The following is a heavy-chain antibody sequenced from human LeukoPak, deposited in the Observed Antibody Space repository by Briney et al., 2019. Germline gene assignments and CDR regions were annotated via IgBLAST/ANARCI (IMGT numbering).Heavy chain of an antibody. CDR1: GFTFSSYE. CDR2: ISSSGSTI. V-gene: IGHV3-48*03. D-gene: IGHD3-10*01. CDR3: ARFGYSSWFDP. J-gene: IGHJ5*02. Sequence: PGGSLRLSCAASGFTFSSYEMNWVRQAPGKGLEWVSYISSSGSTIYYADSVKGRFTISRDNAKNSLYLQMNSLRAEDTAVYYCARFGYSSWFDPWGQGTLVTVSS.